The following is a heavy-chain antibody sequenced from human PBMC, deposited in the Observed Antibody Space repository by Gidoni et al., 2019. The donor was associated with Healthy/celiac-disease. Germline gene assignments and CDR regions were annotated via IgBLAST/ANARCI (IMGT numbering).Heavy chain of an antibody. V-gene: IGHV4-31*03. Sequence: QVQLQESGPGLVKPSQTLSLPCTVSGGSISRGGYYWSWIRQHPGKGLEWIGYIYYSGSTYYNPSLKSRVTISVDTSKNQFSLKLSSVTAADTAVYYCATNAHTYSSGTRFDYWGQGTLVTVSS. CDR1: GGSISRGGYY. CDR3: ATNAHTYSSGTRFDY. J-gene: IGHJ4*02. D-gene: IGHD3-22*01. CDR2: IYYSGST.